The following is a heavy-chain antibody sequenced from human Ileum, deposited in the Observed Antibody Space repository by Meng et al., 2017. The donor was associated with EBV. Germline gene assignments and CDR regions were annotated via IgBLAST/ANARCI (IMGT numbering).Heavy chain of an antibody. D-gene: IGHD2-8*02. CDR2: INPRNGNT. Sequence: LVQYGAAFKNPGASVKVSSSVSGNTLSTNAIHLVRQAPGPVLECMGWINPRNGNTEYSQKFQDRVTIPRDTSESTAYMELSSLTYEDIDVYFSAVEVIFGGVQFDDWGQGTLVTVSS. CDR3: AVEVIFGGVQFDD. CDR1: GNTLSTNA. V-gene: IGHV1-3*01. J-gene: IGHJ4*02.